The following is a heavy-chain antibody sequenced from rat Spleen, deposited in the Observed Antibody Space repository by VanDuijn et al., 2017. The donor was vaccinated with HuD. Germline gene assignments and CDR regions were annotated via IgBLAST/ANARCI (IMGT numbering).Heavy chain of an antibody. D-gene: IGHD1-4*01. J-gene: IGHJ1*01. Sequence: EVQLVESGGGLVQPGRSMKLSCAASGFTFSSFPMAWVRQAPTKGLEWVASISTSGGNTYYRDSVKGRFTISRDNAKSTLYLQMNSLRSEETATYYCTRGRLLPGYNYGYWYFYFWGPGTMVTVSS. CDR3: TRGRLLPGYNYGYWYFYF. CDR1: GFTFSSFP. CDR2: ISTSGGNT. V-gene: IGHV5-46*01.